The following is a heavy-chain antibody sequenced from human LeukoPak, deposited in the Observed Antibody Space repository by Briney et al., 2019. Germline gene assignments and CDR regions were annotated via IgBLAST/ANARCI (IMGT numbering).Heavy chain of an antibody. D-gene: IGHD6-19*01. Sequence: AGGSLRLSCAASGFTFDDYAMHWVRQAPGKGLEWVSGISWNSGSIGYADSVKGRFTISRDNAKNSLYLQMNSLRAEDTALYYCAKDPYSSGGYFDYWGQGTLVTVSS. CDR3: AKDPYSSGGYFDY. J-gene: IGHJ4*02. CDR1: GFTFDDYA. CDR2: ISWNSGSI. V-gene: IGHV3-9*01.